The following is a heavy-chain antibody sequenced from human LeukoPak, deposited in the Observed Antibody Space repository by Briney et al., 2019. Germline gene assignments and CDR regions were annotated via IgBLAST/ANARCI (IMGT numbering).Heavy chain of an antibody. J-gene: IGHJ4*02. CDR2: IYYSGST. D-gene: IGHD3-22*01. V-gene: IGHV4-59*01. CDR3: ARAYYYDSSGFDY. Sequence: SSETLSLTCTVSGGPISSYYWSWIRQPPGKGLEWIGYIYYSGSTNYNPSLKSRVTISVDTSKNQFSLKLSSVTAADTAVYYCARAYYYDSSGFDYWGQGTLVTVSS. CDR1: GGPISSYY.